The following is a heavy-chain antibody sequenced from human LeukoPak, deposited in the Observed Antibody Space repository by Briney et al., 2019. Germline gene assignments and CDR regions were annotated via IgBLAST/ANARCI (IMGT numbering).Heavy chain of an antibody. J-gene: IGHJ3*02. CDR2: LYYSGST. CDR3: ASTRKIKKAYCGGDCTNRAFDI. Sequence: SETLSLTCTVSGGSISTSSYYWGWIRQPPGKGLEWIGSLYYSGSTYYNPSLKSRGTISVDTSKNQFSLKLSSVTAADTAVYYCASTRKIKKAYCGGDCTNRAFDIWGQGTMVTVSS. D-gene: IGHD2-21*01. V-gene: IGHV4-39*01. CDR1: GGSISTSSYY.